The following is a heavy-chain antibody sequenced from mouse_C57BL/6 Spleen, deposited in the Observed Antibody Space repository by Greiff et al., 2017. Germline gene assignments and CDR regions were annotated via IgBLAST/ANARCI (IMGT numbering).Heavy chain of an antibody. CDR1: GFNINDYY. CDR2: IDPADGDT. Sequence: VQLKEPGAELVRPGASVKLSCTASGFNINDYYMHWVKQRPEQGLEWIGRIDPADGDTEYAPKFQGKATMTADTSSNTAYLQLSSLTSEDTAVYYCTASGSSYWYFDVWGTGTTVTVSS. D-gene: IGHD1-1*01. J-gene: IGHJ1*03. CDR3: TASGSSYWYFDV. V-gene: IGHV14-1*01.